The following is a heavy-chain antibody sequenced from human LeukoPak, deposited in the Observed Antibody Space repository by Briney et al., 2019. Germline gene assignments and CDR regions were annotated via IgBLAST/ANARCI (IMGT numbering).Heavy chain of an antibody. CDR2: IYNSGTT. CDR1: GSSINSGGYY. CDR3: ARDLPGDMRDAFDI. D-gene: IGHD3-9*01. J-gene: IGHJ3*02. V-gene: IGHV4-31*03. Sequence: PSETLSLTCTVSGSSINSGGYYWSWIRQHPGKGLEWIGYIYNSGTTYYNPSLKSRVTTSVDTSKNQFSLKLTSVTAADTAVYFCARDLPGDMRDAFDIWGQGTTVTVSS.